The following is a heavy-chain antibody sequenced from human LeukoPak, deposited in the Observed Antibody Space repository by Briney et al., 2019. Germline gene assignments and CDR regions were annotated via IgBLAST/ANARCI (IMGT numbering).Heavy chain of an antibody. CDR3: ARLDSSGGDDY. D-gene: IGHD3-22*01. CDR1: GGSISSYY. V-gene: IGHV4-59*08. CDR2: IYYSGST. J-gene: IGHJ4*02. Sequence: SETLSLTCTVSGGSISSYYWSWIRQPPGKGLEWIGYIYYSGSTNYNPSLKSRVTISVDTSKNQFSLKLSSVTAADTAVYYCARLDSSGGDDYWAQGTLVTVSS.